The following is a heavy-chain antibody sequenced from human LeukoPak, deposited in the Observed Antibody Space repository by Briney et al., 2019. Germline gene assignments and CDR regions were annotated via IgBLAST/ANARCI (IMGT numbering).Heavy chain of an antibody. CDR1: GGSFSGYY. J-gene: IGHJ4*02. Sequence: SETLSLTCAVYGGSFSGYYWSWIRQPPGKGLEWIGEINHSGSTNYNPSLKSRVTISVDTSKNQFSLKLSSVTAADTAVYYCARAKWSTSCHDYWAQGPLAPVYS. CDR2: INHSGST. V-gene: IGHV4-34*01. D-gene: IGHD2-2*01. CDR3: ARAKWSTSCHDY.